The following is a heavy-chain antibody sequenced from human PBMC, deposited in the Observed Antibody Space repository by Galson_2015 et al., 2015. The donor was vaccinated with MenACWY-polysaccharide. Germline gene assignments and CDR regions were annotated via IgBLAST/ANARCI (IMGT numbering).Heavy chain of an antibody. J-gene: IGHJ2*01. CDR2: IHSSGST. V-gene: IGHV4-4*07. D-gene: IGHD7-27*01. CDR3: ARRSLGNWYFDL. CDR1: GGSITNYY. Sequence: ETLSLTCTVSGGSITNYYWNWIRQPAGKELGWIGRIHSSGSTTYNPSLKSRVTMSVDASKNQFSLNLSSVTAADTAVYYCARRSLGNWYFDLWGRGTLVTVSS.